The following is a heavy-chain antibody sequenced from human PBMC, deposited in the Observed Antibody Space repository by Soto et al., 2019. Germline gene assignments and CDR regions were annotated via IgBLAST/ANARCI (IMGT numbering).Heavy chain of an antibody. J-gene: IGHJ4*02. CDR2: ISYDGSNK. D-gene: IGHD5-12*01. Sequence: QVQLVESGGGVVQPGRSLRLSCTASGFTFSSYGMHWVRQAPGKGLEWVAVISYDGSNKYYADSVKGRFTISRDNSKNTLYLQMNSIRTEDTAVYYCAKDSAVDIVATGAFDYWGQGTLVTVSS. CDR1: GFTFSSYG. CDR3: AKDSAVDIVATGAFDY. V-gene: IGHV3-30*18.